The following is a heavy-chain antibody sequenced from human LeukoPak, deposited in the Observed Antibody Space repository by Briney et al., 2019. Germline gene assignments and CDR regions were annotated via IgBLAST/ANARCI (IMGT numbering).Heavy chain of an antibody. CDR2: MNPNSGNT. J-gene: IGHJ4*02. V-gene: IGHV1-8*01. D-gene: IGHD6-13*01. CDR1: GYTYTSYD. Sequence: ASVKVSCKASGYTYTSYDINWVRQATGQGLEWMGWMNPNSGNTGYAQKFQGRVTMTRNTSISTAYMELSSLRSEDTAVYYCARGSLRQQLVPGYWGQGTLVTVSS. CDR3: ARGSLRQQLVPGY.